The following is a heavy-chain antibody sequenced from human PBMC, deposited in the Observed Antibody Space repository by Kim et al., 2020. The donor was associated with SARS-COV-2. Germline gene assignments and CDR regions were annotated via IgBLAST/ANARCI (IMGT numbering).Heavy chain of an antibody. J-gene: IGHJ3*02. CDR2: GGST. CDR3: ARGLAFDI. Sequence: GGSTYDADSVKSRFTISRDNSKNTLYLQMNSLRAEDTAVYYCARGLAFDIWGQGTMVTVSS. V-gene: IGHV3-66*01.